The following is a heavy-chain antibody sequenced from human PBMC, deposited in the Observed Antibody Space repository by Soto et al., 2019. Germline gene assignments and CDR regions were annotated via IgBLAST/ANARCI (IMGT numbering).Heavy chain of an antibody. Sequence: QVQLVQSGAEVKKPGSSVKVSCKASGGNFTSYAISWVRQAPGQGLEFMGGIVPLFGTTNYAHKFRGRVTITADESTSTVYMELSRLTSEDTAVYYCAKASGRSWYNWFAPWGQGTLVTVS. J-gene: IGHJ5*02. CDR1: GGNFTSYA. CDR2: IVPLFGTT. CDR3: AKASGRSWYNWFAP. V-gene: IGHV1-69*01. D-gene: IGHD6-13*01.